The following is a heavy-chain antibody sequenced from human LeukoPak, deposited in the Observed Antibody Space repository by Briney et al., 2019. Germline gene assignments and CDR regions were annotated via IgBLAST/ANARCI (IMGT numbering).Heavy chain of an antibody. CDR3: ARDMGTCSSGWYPNIDY. J-gene: IGHJ4*02. V-gene: IGHV3-11*01. Sequence: PGGFLRLSCAASGFTFSDYYMSWIRQAPGKGLEWVSYISSSGSTIYYADSVKGRFTISRDNAKNSLYLQMNSLRAEDTAVYYCARDMGTCSSGWYPNIDYWGQGTLVTVSS. CDR1: GFTFSDYY. CDR2: ISSSGSTI. D-gene: IGHD6-19*01.